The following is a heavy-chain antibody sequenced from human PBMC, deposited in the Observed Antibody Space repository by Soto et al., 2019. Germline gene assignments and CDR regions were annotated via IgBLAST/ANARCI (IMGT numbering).Heavy chain of an antibody. CDR1: GGSISSGGYY. J-gene: IGHJ6*02. CDR2: IYYSGST. CDR3: ARGVPSYYYGGSYTYYYYGMDV. V-gene: IGHV4-31*03. Sequence: SLTCTVSGGSISSGGYYWSWIRQHPGKGLEWIGYIYYSGSTYYNPSLKSRVTISVDTSKNQFSLKLSSVTAADTAVYYCARGVPSYYYGGSYTYYYYGMDVWGQGTTVTVSS. D-gene: IGHD2-15*01.